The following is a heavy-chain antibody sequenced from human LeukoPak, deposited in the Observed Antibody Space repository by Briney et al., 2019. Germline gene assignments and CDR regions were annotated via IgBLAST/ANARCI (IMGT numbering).Heavy chain of an antibody. CDR3: ATIVGEKQQLVKALTVGMDV. CDR2: FDPEDGET. J-gene: IGHJ6*02. D-gene: IGHD6-13*01. CDR1: GYILTELS. Sequence: ASVKVSCKVSGYILTELSMHWVRQAPGNGLEWMGGFDPEDGETIYAQKFQGRVTMTEDTFTDPAYMELSSLRSEDTAVYYCATIVGEKQQLVKALTVGMDVWGQGTTVTVSS. V-gene: IGHV1-24*01.